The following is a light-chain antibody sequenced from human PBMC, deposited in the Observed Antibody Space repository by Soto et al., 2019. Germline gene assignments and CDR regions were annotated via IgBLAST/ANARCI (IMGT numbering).Light chain of an antibody. Sequence: DIQMTQSPSTLSASVVDRVTITFRASQGISTSLAWYQQKPGAAPKLLMYTASRLQDGVPSRFSGSGSGTDFTLTISSLQPEDFATYYCQHSKTNSLPITFGQGTRLEIK. J-gene: IGKJ5*01. V-gene: IGKV1-12*01. CDR2: TAS. CDR3: QHSKTNSLPIT. CDR1: QGISTS.